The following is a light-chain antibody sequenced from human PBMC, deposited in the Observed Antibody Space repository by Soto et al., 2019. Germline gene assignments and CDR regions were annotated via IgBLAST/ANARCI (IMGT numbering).Light chain of an antibody. Sequence: DIQMTQSPSTLSASVGDRITITCRASQSISSYLAWYQQKPGKAPKLLIYKASNLESGVPSRFSGSGSGTEFTLTISSLQPDDFATYYCQQYNGTFGQGTTVEIK. CDR1: QSISSY. V-gene: IGKV1-5*03. CDR2: KAS. J-gene: IGKJ1*01. CDR3: QQYNGT.